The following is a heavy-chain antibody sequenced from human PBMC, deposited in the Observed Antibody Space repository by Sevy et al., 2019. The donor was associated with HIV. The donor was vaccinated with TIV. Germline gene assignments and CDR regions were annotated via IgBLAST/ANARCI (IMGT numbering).Heavy chain of an antibody. CDR2: INSNSGAI. Sequence: ASVKVSCKASGHTFSDYYIQWVRQAPGQGLEGVGWINSNSGAISYAQKFQGRVTMTSDTSISTVYMELSRLRSDDTAVYYCATEYSYDYWGQGTLVTVSS. V-gene: IGHV1-2*02. CDR1: GHTFSDYY. CDR3: ATEYSYDY. D-gene: IGHD4-4*01. J-gene: IGHJ4*02.